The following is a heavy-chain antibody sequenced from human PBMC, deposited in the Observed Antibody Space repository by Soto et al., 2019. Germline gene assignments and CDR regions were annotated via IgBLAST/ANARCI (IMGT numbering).Heavy chain of an antibody. CDR1: GYTFTSYG. CDR3: AWLAPRMDV. CDR2: ISAYNGNT. V-gene: IGHV1-18*01. J-gene: IGHJ6*02. Sequence: QVQLVQSGAEVKKSGASVKVSCKASGYTFTSYGISWVRQAPGQGLEWMGWISAYNGNTKYAQTIQGSVTMTTDTATRTAYMELRSLRSDDTAGYYCAWLAPRMDVWGQGTTVTVSS. D-gene: IGHD5-12*01.